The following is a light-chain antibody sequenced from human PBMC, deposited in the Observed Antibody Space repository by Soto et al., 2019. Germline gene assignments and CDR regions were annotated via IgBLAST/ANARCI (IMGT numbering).Light chain of an antibody. CDR2: RNS. Sequence: QSVLTQPPSVSGAPGQRVTISCTGSSSNIGTGYDAHWYQQVPGTAPKLLIYRNSNRPSGVPDRFSGSKSGTSASLAITGLQAEDEADYYCQSYDSSLSGYVFGTGTKVT. CDR1: SSNIGTGYD. V-gene: IGLV1-40*01. J-gene: IGLJ1*01. CDR3: QSYDSSLSGYV.